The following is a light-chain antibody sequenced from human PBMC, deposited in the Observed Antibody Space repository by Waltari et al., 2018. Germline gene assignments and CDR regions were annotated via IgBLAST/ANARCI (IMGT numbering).Light chain of an antibody. CDR2: AAS. J-gene: IGKJ1*01. Sequence: EIVMPQSPVLLSVSPGARATLSWGASQSVSTNMAWYQHKPGQAPRPLIYAASTRATDFPVRYRGSGSGTEFALTISSLQSEDVAVYYCWYYNYWPPGATFGQGTKLEIK. CDR3: WYYNYWPPGAT. V-gene: IGKV3-15*01. CDR1: QSVSTN.